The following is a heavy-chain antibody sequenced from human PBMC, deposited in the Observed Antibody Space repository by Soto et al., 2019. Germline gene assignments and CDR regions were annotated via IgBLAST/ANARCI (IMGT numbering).Heavy chain of an antibody. Sequence: QVQLVQSGAEVKKPGASVRVSCKASGYSFTGYYMYWVRQAPGQRLECMGWINLNSGGTYYAQKFQGRVTMTRDTSITTAYMELSSLRSDDAAVYYCASRLVVTGRFDYWGQGTLVTVSS. J-gene: IGHJ4*02. CDR3: ASRLVVTGRFDY. V-gene: IGHV1-2*02. CDR2: INLNSGGT. D-gene: IGHD2-21*02. CDR1: GYSFTGYY.